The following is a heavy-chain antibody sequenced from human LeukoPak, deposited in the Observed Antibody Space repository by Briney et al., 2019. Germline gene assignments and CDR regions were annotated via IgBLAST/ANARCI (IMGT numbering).Heavy chain of an antibody. J-gene: IGHJ4*02. V-gene: IGHV1-46*01. Sequence: ASVKVSCKASGYTLTRHYMHWVRQAPGQGLEWMGIIDPSGGSTSYAQKFQGRVTMTRDTSTSTVYMELSSLRSEDTAVYYCARGSADCSGGSCFDYWGQGTLVTVSS. CDR3: ARGSADCSGGSCFDY. D-gene: IGHD2-15*01. CDR1: GYTLTRHY. CDR2: IDPSGGST.